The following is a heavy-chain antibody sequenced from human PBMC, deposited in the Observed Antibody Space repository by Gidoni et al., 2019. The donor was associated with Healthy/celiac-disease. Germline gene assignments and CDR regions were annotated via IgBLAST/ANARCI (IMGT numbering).Heavy chain of an antibody. CDR3: AKDQSGRLVVVAATPVDY. V-gene: IGHV3-23*01. D-gene: IGHD2-15*01. J-gene: IGHJ4*02. Sequence: EVQLLESGGGLVQPGGSLRLSCAASGFTFSSYAMSWVRQAPGKGLEWGSAISGSGGSTYYADSVKGRFTISRDNSKNTLYLQMNSLRAEDTAVYYCAKDQSGRLVVVAATPVDYWCQGTLVTVSS. CDR2: ISGSGGST. CDR1: GFTFSSYA.